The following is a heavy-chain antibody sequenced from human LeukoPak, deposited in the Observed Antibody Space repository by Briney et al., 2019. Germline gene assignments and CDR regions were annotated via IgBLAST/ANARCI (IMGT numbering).Heavy chain of an antibody. CDR2: ISGSGGST. Sequence: PGRSLRLSCAASGFTFSSYAMSWVRQAPGKGLEWVSAISGSGGSTYYADSVKGRFTISRDNSKNTLYLQMNNLRAEDTAVYYCAKRLYSSGWSGWYFDLWGRGTLVTVSS. J-gene: IGHJ2*01. CDR3: AKRLYSSGWSGWYFDL. D-gene: IGHD6-19*01. CDR1: GFTFSSYA. V-gene: IGHV3-23*01.